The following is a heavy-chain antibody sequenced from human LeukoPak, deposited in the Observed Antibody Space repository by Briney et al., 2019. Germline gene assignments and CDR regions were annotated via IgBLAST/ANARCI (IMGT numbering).Heavy chain of an antibody. CDR2: ISDDGLNT. D-gene: IGHD6-19*01. CDR1: GFTFNSHG. V-gene: IGHV3-30*18. J-gene: IGHJ6*02. CDR3: AKGPPKIAVAAHMDV. Sequence: GGSLRLSCSTSGFTFNSHGFHWVRQAPGKGLEWVAAISDDGLNTFYIDSVKGRFTISRDNSKNTLYLQMNSLRAEDTAVYYCAKGPPKIAVAAHMDVWGQGTTVTVSS.